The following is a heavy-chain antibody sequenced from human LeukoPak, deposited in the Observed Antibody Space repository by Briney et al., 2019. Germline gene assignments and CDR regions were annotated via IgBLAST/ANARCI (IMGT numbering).Heavy chain of an antibody. Sequence: GGSLRLSCAASGFIFSNAWISWLRQAPGKGLEWVGRIKSKTDGGTTDYAAPVKGRFTISRDDSKNTLYLQMNSLKTEDTAVYYCTTAGSGAAAGGWRADDDAFDIWGQGTMVTVSS. CDR1: GFIFSNAW. CDR3: TTAGSGAAAGGWRADDDAFDI. D-gene: IGHD6-13*01. CDR2: IKSKTDGGTT. J-gene: IGHJ3*02. V-gene: IGHV3-15*01.